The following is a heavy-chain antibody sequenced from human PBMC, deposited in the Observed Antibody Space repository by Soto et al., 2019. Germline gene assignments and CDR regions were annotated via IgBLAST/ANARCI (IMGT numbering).Heavy chain of an antibody. J-gene: IGHJ3*02. D-gene: IGHD2-2*02. Sequence: EVQLVESGGGLVKPGGSLRLSCAASGFSFSTYSINWVRQAPGKGLEWVSSISSSSNHVYYADSVKGRFTISRDNAKNSLYLQMNSLRAEDTAVYYCARDLPLYTGVFDMWGQGTLVTASS. CDR3: ARDLPLYTGVFDM. CDR1: GFSFSTYS. CDR2: ISSSSNHV. V-gene: IGHV3-21*01.